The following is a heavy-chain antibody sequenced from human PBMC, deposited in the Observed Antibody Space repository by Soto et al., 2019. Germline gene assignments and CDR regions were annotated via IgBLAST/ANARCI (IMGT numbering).Heavy chain of an antibody. D-gene: IGHD3-10*01. CDR2: VYSSGST. J-gene: IGHJ4*02. CDR1: GGSISSGDYS. Sequence: SETLSLTCTVSGGSISSGDYSWNWIRQPPGKGLEWIGYVYSSGSTNYNPSLQSRVTISVDTSKNQFSLKLSSVIAADTAVYYCARGYGISMARGVLEYFDYWGQGSLVTVSS. V-gene: IGHV4-61*08. CDR3: ARGYGISMARGVLEYFDY.